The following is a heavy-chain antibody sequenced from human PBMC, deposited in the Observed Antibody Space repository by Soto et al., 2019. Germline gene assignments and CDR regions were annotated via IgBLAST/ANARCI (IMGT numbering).Heavy chain of an antibody. V-gene: IGHV3-33*01. Sequence: GGSLRLSCAASGFTFSSYGMHWVRQAPGKGLEWVAVIWYDGSNKYYADSVKGRFTISRDNSKHTLYLQMNSLRAEDTAVYYCAREREIYYYYGMDVWGQGTTVTVSS. J-gene: IGHJ6*02. CDR3: AREREIYYYYGMDV. CDR2: IWYDGSNK. CDR1: GFTFSSYG.